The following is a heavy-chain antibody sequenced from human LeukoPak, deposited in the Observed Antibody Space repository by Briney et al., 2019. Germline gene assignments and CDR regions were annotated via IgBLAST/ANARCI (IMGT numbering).Heavy chain of an antibody. D-gene: IGHD6-13*01. V-gene: IGHV4-4*02. J-gene: IGHJ3*02. CDR2: IYHSGST. CDR1: GGSISSSNW. CDR3: ARERGIAALGAFDI. Sequence: PSGTLSLTCAVSGGSISSSNWWSWVRQPPGKGLEWIGEIYHSGSTNYNPSLKSRVTISVDTSKNQFSLKLSSVTAADTAVYYCARERGIAALGAFDIWGQGTMVTVSS.